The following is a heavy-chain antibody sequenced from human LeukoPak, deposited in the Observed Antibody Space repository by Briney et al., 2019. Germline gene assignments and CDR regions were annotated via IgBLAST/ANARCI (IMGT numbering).Heavy chain of an antibody. CDR2: IIPILGIA. CDR3: ARDGEDIVVVPAAIRYYYYYMDV. Sequence: GASVKVSCKASGGTFSSYTISWVRQAPGQGLEWMGRIIPILGIANYAQKFQDRVTITADKSTSTAYMELSSLRSEDTAVYYCARDGEDIVVVPAAIRYYYYYMDVWGKGTTVTVPS. CDR1: GGTFSSYT. D-gene: IGHD2-2*01. V-gene: IGHV1-69*04. J-gene: IGHJ6*03.